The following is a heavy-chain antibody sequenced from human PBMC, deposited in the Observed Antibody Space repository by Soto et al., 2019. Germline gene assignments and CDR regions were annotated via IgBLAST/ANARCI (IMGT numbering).Heavy chain of an antibody. Sequence: PGGSLRLSCAASGFTFDDYAMHWVRQAPGKGLEWASGISWNSGSIGYADSVKGRFTISRDNAKNSLYLQMNSLRAEDTALYYCAKDILGYYGSGSYYDFWGQGTLVTFSS. J-gene: IGHJ4*02. CDR1: GFTFDDYA. V-gene: IGHV3-9*01. D-gene: IGHD3-10*01. CDR2: ISWNSGSI. CDR3: AKDILGYYGSGSYYDF.